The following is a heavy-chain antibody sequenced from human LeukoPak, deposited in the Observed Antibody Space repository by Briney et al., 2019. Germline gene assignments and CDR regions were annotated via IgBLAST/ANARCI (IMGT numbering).Heavy chain of an antibody. D-gene: IGHD5-18*01. CDR3: GGYSYGPWYSYYYMDV. CDR1: GFTFSSYG. Sequence: GGSLLLSCAASGFTFSSYGMHWVRRAPGKGLEWVAVISYDGSNKYYAISVKGRFTISRDNSKNPLYLQMNSLRAEDTAVYYCGGYSYGPWYSYYYMDVWGKGTAVTVTS. V-gene: IGHV3-30*03. J-gene: IGHJ6*03. CDR2: ISYDGSNK.